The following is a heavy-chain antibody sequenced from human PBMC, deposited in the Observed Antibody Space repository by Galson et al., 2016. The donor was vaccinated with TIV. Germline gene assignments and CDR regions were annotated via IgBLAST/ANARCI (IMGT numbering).Heavy chain of an antibody. CDR3: ARISGYYDSSGHYIPRSFDY. J-gene: IGHJ4*02. V-gene: IGHV2-70*11. CDR1: GFSLHADGMC. Sequence: PALVKPTQTLTLTCTFSGFSLHADGMCVNWIRQPPGKALEWLARIDWDDDKSYTSSLKTWLTISKDTSKNQVVLTMTNMDPVDTATYYCARISGYYDSSGHYIPRSFDYWGQGALVTVSS. CDR2: IDWDDDK. D-gene: IGHD3-22*01.